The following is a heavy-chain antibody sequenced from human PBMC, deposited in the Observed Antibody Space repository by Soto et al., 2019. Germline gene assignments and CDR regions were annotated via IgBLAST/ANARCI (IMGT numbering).Heavy chain of an antibody. V-gene: IGHV1-69*06. D-gene: IGHD4-17*01. J-gene: IGHJ6*02. CDR1: GGTFSSYA. CDR2: IIPIFGTA. Sequence: QVQLVQSGAEVKKPGSSVKVSCKASGGTFSSYAMSWVRQAPGQGLEWMGGIIPIFGTANYAQKFQGRVTITADKSTSTAYMELSSLRSEDTAVYYCARQERSGERYYYGMDVWGQGTTVTVSS. CDR3: ARQERSGERYYYGMDV.